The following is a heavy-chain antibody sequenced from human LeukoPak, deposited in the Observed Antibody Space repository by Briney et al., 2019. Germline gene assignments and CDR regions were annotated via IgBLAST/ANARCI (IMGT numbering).Heavy chain of an antibody. CDR1: GGSISSGDYY. CDR3: ARASIGYYYDSSGSEYNWFDP. D-gene: IGHD3-22*01. Sequence: SETLSLTCTVSGGSISSGDYYWSWIRQPPGKGLEWIGYIYYSGSTYYNPSLKRRVTISLDTSKNHFSLKLSSVPAADTAVYYCARASIGYYYDSSGSEYNWFDPWGQGTLVTVSS. V-gene: IGHV4-30-4*08. CDR2: IYYSGST. J-gene: IGHJ5*02.